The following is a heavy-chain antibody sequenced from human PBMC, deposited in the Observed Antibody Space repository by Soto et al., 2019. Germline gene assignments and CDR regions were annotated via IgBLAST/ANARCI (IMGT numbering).Heavy chain of an antibody. CDR2: ISYDGSNK. CDR1: GFTFSSYA. J-gene: IGHJ2*01. CDR3: ARDGGTIYSSRISGWYFDL. D-gene: IGHD6-13*01. Sequence: QVQLVESGGGVVQPGRSLRLSCAASGFTFSSYAMHWVRQAPGKGLEWVAVISYDGSNKYYADSVKGRFTISRDNSKKTLYLQMNSLRAQDTAVYYCARDGGTIYSSRISGWYFDLWGRGTLVTVSS. V-gene: IGHV3-30-3*01.